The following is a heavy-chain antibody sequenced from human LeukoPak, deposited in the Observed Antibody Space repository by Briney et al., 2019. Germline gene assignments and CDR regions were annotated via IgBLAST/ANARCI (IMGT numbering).Heavy chain of an antibody. CDR1: GFTVSSNY. CDR3: ARLEYSSSSSWFDP. D-gene: IGHD6-6*01. CDR2: IYSGGST. V-gene: IGHV3-53*01. J-gene: IGHJ5*02. Sequence: GGSLRLSCAASGFTVSSNYMSWVRQAPGKGLEWVSVIYSGGSTYYSDSVKGRCTISRDNSKNTLYLQMNSLRAEDTAVSYCARLEYSSSSSWFDPWGQGTLVTVSS.